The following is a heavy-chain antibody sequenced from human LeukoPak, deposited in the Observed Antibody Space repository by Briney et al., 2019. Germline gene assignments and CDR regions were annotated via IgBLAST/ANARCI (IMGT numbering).Heavy chain of an antibody. CDR2: IYSGGST. V-gene: IGHV3-53*01. D-gene: IGHD3-9*01. CDR3: AKGTFDWSFPLYFDS. J-gene: IGHJ4*02. Sequence: GGSLRLSCAASGFTVSSNYMSWVRQAPGKGLEGVSVIYSGGSTYYADSVKGRFTISRDNSKNTLYLQMNSLRVEDTAVYYCAKGTFDWSFPLYFDSWGQGILVTVSS. CDR1: GFTVSSNY.